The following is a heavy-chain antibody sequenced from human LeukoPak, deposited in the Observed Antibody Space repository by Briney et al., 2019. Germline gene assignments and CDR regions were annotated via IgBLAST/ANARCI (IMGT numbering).Heavy chain of an antibody. V-gene: IGHV3-74*01. J-gene: IGHJ6*03. CDR1: GFTFSDYW. CDR2: ISSDGSRV. D-gene: IGHD5-18*01. Sequence: GGSLTLSCAASGFTFSDYWMHWVRQAPGKGLVWVSRISSDGSRVTYADSVKGRFTISRDNSKNTLYLQMNSLRAEDTAVYYCAKVAVDTAMVTPYMDVWGKGTTVTISS. CDR3: AKVAVDTAMVTPYMDV.